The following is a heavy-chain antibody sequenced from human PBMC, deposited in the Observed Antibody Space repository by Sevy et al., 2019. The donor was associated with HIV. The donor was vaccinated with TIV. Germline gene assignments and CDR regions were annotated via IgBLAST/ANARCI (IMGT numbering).Heavy chain of an antibody. D-gene: IGHD2-2*02. Sequence: GGSLRLSCAASGFTFSSYSMNWVRQAPGKGLEWVSYISSSSSTIYYADSVKGRFTISRDNAKNSLYLQMNSLRAEDKGVYYCARGGPRYCRSTSCYRGIFDYWGQGTLVTVSS. V-gene: IGHV3-48*01. CDR2: ISSSSSTI. CDR3: ARGGPRYCRSTSCYRGIFDY. J-gene: IGHJ4*02. CDR1: GFTFSSYS.